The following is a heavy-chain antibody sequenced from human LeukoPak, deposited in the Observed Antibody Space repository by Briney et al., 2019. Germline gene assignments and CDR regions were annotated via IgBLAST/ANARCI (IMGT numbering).Heavy chain of an antibody. V-gene: IGHV1-24*01. CDR3: AITYCGGDCPTYDAFDI. CDR2: VYPEDGET. D-gene: IGHD2-21*02. CDR1: GYTLSELS. Sequence: DSVRVSCKVSGYTLSELSMHWGRQAPGKGLEWMGGVYPEDGETIYAQKFQGRVTMPEDTSTDTAYMELSSLRSEDTAVYYCAITYCGGDCPTYDAFDIWGQGTMVTVSS. J-gene: IGHJ3*02.